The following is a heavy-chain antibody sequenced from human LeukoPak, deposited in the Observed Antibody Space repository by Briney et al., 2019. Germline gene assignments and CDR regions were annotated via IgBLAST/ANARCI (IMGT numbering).Heavy chain of an antibody. Sequence: QSGGSLRLSCAASGFSFTSYAMHWVRQAPGKGLEWVAFIRDDGNNIHYADSVKDRFTISRDNSKNTLYLQMNSLRVEDTAVYYCAKEGAPLGGRPDYWGQGTLVTVSS. CDR1: GFSFTSYA. V-gene: IGHV3-30*02. D-gene: IGHD3-16*01. CDR3: AKEGAPLGGRPDY. CDR2: IRDDGNNI. J-gene: IGHJ4*02.